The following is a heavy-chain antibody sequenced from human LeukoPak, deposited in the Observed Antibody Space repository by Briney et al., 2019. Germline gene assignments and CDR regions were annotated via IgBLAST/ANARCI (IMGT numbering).Heavy chain of an antibody. D-gene: IGHD3-22*01. Sequence: ASVKVSCKASGYTFTSYGFSWVRQAPGQGLEWMGWISAYNGNTNYAQKLQGRVTMTTDTSTSTAYMELRSLRSDDTAVYYCATTTYYYDSSGLKGADAFDIWGQGTMVTVSS. J-gene: IGHJ3*02. CDR2: ISAYNGNT. CDR1: GYTFTSYG. CDR3: ATTTYYYDSSGLKGADAFDI. V-gene: IGHV1-18*01.